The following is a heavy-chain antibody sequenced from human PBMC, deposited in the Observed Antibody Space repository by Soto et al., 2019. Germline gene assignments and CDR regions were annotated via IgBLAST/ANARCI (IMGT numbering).Heavy chain of an antibody. V-gene: IGHV3-23*01. D-gene: IGHD2-15*01. CDR2: ILPDETG. Sequence: LRLSCATSGFAFSTYAMTWVRQAPGRGLEWVSTILPDETGFYTVSVKGRFTISRDNFRGILYLQMNDLWVEDAAIYFCAKDRLHTSGQRFYFDSWGQVSLVTVSS. CDR3: AKDRLHTSGQRFYFDS. J-gene: IGHJ4*02. CDR1: GFAFSTYA.